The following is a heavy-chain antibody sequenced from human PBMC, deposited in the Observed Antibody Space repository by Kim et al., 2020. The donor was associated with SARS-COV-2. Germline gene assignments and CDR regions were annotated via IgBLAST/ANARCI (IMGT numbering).Heavy chain of an antibody. V-gene: IGHV3-30*01. J-gene: IGHJ4*02. CDR3: ARGRERNDRSVHSSGWYTLDY. Sequence: FTISRDNSKNTLYLQMNSLRAEDTAVYYCARGRERNDRSVHSSGWYTLDYWGQGTLVTVSS. D-gene: IGHD6-19*01.